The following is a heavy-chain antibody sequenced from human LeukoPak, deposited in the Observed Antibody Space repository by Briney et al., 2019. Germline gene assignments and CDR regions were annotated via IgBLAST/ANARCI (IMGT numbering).Heavy chain of an antibody. CDR2: MNPNSGNT. CDR1: GYTFTSYD. Sequence: GASVKVSCKASGYTFTSYDINWVRQATGQGLEWMGWMNPNSGNTGYAQKFQGRVTMTRNTSISTAYMELSSLRSEDTAVYYCARVSSGATTVDYWGQGTLVTVSS. D-gene: IGHD1-26*01. CDR3: ARVSSGATTVDY. V-gene: IGHV1-8*01. J-gene: IGHJ4*02.